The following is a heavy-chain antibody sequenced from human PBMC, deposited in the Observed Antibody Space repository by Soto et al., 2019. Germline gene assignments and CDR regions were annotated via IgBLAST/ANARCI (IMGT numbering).Heavy chain of an antibody. J-gene: IGHJ5*02. CDR2: INAGNGNT. CDR1: GYTFTSYA. CDR3: ARGIRIAAARYGINWFDP. Sequence: ASVKVSCKASGYTFTSYAMHWVRQAPGQRLEWMGWINAGNGNTKYSQKFQGRVTITRDTSASTAYMELSSLRSEDTAVYYCARGIRIAAARYGINWFDPWGQGTLVTVSS. D-gene: IGHD6-13*01. V-gene: IGHV1-3*01.